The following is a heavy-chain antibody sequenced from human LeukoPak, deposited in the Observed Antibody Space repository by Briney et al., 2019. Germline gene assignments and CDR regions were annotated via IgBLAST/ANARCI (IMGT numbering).Heavy chain of an antibody. J-gene: IGHJ4*02. D-gene: IGHD4-17*01. CDR1: GGSLSGYD. V-gene: IGHV4-34*01. CDR3: ATEWTDGEYVDY. Sequence: SETLSLTCAVSGGSLSGYDWSWIRQPPGKGLEWIGDTDQNEITNYNPSLKSRVSISVDMSKNHFSLKLNSVTAADTAVYYCATEWTDGEYVDYWGQGTLVTVSS. CDR2: TDQNEIT.